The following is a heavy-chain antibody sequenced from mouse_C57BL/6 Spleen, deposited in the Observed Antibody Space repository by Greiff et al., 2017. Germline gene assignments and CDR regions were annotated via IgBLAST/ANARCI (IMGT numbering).Heavy chain of an antibody. Sequence: EVQLQQSGPELVKPGASVKISCKASGYTFTDYYMNWVKQSHGKSLEWIGDINPNNGGTSYNQKFKGKATLTVDKSSSTAYMELRSLTSEDSAVYYCAREGTGFGYGGQGTLVTVSA. J-gene: IGHJ3*01. D-gene: IGHD3-3*01. CDR2: INPNNGGT. V-gene: IGHV1-26*01. CDR1: GYTFTDYY. CDR3: AREGTGFGY.